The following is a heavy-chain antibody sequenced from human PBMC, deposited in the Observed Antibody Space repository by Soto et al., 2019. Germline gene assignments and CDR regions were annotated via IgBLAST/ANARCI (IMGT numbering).Heavy chain of an antibody. J-gene: IGHJ4*02. V-gene: IGHV4-34*01. CDR3: ARDKITGRFDY. CDR2: INHSGST. CDR1: GGSFSGYY. D-gene: IGHD2-8*02. Sequence: QVQLQQWGAGLLKPSETLSLPCAVYGGSFSGYYWTWIRQPPGTGLEWIGEINHSGSTNDNPSLKSRVTISVDTSTNQFSLKLTSETAADTAVYYCARDKITGRFDYWGQGTRVTVSS.